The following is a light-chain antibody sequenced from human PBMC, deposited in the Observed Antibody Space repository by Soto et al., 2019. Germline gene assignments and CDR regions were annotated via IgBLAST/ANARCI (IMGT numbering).Light chain of an antibody. CDR3: QQYNSYSWT. CDR2: DAS. V-gene: IGKV1-5*01. J-gene: IGKJ1*01. Sequence: DIQMTQSPSTLSASVEDRVTITCRASQSISSWLAWYQQKPGRAPKLLIYDASSLESGVPSRFSGSGSGTEFTLTISSLQPDDFATYYSQQYNSYSWTFGQGTKVDSK. CDR1: QSISSW.